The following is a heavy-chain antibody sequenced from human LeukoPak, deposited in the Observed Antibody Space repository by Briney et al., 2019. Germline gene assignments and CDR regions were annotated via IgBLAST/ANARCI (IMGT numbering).Heavy chain of an antibody. V-gene: IGHV1-18*01. CDR2: ISAYNGNT. J-gene: IGHJ5*02. Sequence: ASVKVSCKASGYTSTSYGMSWVRQAPGQGLEWMGWISAYNGNTNYAQKVQGRVTMTTDTSTRTAHMEVRRLRSDDTAVYYCARDFYSITIFGVATSDNWFDPWGQGTLVTVSS. D-gene: IGHD3-3*01. CDR3: ARDFYSITIFGVATSDNWFDP. CDR1: GYTSTSYG.